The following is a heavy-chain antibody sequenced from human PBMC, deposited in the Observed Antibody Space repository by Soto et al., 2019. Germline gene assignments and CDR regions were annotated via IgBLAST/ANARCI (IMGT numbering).Heavy chain of an antibody. CDR1: GFTFSSYS. V-gene: IGHV3-21*01. CDR3: ARSRGSSLPYFDY. CDR2: ISSSSSYI. J-gene: IGHJ4*02. Sequence: EVQLVESGGGLVKPGGSLRLSCAASGFTFSSYSMNWVRQAPGKGLEWVSSISSSSSYIYYADSVKGRFTISRDNAKNSLYLQMNSLRAEDTAVYYCARSRGSSLPYFDYWGQGTLVTVSS. D-gene: IGHD6-13*01.